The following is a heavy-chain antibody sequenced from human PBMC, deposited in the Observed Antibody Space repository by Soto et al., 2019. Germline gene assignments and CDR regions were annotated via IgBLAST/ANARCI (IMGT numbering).Heavy chain of an antibody. CDR2: IIPILGIA. V-gene: IGHV1-69*02. CDR3: AGGSTGYYYYYYMDV. J-gene: IGHJ6*03. D-gene: IGHD2-15*01. Sequence: ASVKVSCKASGGTFSSYTISWVRQAPGQGLEWMGRIIPILGIANYAQKFQGRVTITADKSTSTAYMELSSLRSEDTAVYYCAGGSTGYYYYYYMDVWGKGTKVTVSS. CDR1: GGTFSSYT.